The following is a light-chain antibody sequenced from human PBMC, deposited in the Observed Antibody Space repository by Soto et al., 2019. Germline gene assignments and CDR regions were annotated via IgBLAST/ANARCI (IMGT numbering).Light chain of an antibody. CDR1: QSIDSGY. V-gene: IGKV3-20*01. CDR3: QQYGSSPLT. Sequence: EIVLTQSPGTLSLSPGERVTLSCRASQSIDSGYFAWYHQKPGQAPRLLMYGASSRATGIPDRFSGSGSGTDFTLTISRLEPEDFEVYYCQQYGSSPLTFGGGTKV. J-gene: IGKJ4*01. CDR2: GAS.